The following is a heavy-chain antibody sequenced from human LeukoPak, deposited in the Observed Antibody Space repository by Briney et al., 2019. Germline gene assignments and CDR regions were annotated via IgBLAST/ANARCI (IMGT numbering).Heavy chain of an antibody. J-gene: IGHJ4*02. CDR2: ISGNGGVI. CDR1: GFTFSDNY. D-gene: IGHD1-26*01. Sequence: GGSLRLSCAASGFTFSDNYMTWVRQAPGKGLEWLSYISGNGGVIQYADSVKGRFTISRDNARNSFYLQLDSLRAEDTALYYCATYIVGPTLDYWGQGALVTVSS. CDR3: ATYIVGPTLDY. V-gene: IGHV3-11*04.